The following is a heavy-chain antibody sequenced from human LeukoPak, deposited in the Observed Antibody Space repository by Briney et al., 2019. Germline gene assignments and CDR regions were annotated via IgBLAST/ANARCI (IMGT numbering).Heavy chain of an antibody. J-gene: IGHJ4*02. V-gene: IGHV3-74*01. Sequence: PGGSLRLSCAASGFTFSSNWMHWVRQAPGKGLVWVSRIKGDGSGTSYADSVKGRFTISRDNAKNTLFLQMNSLRAEDTAVYYCVRDGVGAPPFDYWGQGTLVTVSS. CDR2: IKGDGSGT. D-gene: IGHD1-26*01. CDR1: GFTFSSNW. CDR3: VRDGVGAPPFDY.